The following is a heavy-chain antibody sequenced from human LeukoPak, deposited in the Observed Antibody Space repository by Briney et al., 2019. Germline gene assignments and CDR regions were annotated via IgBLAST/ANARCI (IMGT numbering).Heavy chain of an antibody. CDR3: ARGLMLEWSHDY. J-gene: IGHJ4*02. V-gene: IGHV1-8*01. Sequence: ASVKVSCKAPGYTFTSYDINWVRQATGQGLEWMGWMNPNSGNTGYAQKFRGRVTMTRNTSISTAYMELSSLRSEDTAVYYCARGLMLEWSHDYWGQGTLVTVSS. CDR1: GYTFTSYD. D-gene: IGHD3-3*01. CDR2: MNPNSGNT.